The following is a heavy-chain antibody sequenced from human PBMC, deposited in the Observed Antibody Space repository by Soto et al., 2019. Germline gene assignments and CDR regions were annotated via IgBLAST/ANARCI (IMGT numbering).Heavy chain of an antibody. CDR3: AREKSGWYLDY. Sequence: SETLSLTCTVSGGSTSSGGYSWSWIRQHPGKGLEWIGYISYSGTTYYNPSLKSRLTISVDMSKNQFSLKLSSVTAADTAVYYCAREKSGWYLDYWGQGTLVTVSS. CDR1: GGSTSSGGYS. D-gene: IGHD6-19*01. V-gene: IGHV4-31*03. J-gene: IGHJ4*02. CDR2: ISYSGTT.